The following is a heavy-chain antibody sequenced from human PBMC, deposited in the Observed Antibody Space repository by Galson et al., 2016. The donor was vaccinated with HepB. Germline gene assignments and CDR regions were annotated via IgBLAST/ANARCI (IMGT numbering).Heavy chain of an antibody. J-gene: IGHJ4*02. CDR3: ARGGPLDY. CDR2: INHSGST. Sequence: SETLSLTCAVYGGSFSHYYWSWIRQPPGKGLAWIGEINHSGSTNYNPSLKSRVTISVDTSKNQFSLKLTSVTAAETAVYYCARGGPLDYWGQGTLVTVSS. V-gene: IGHV4-34*01. CDR1: GGSFSHYY.